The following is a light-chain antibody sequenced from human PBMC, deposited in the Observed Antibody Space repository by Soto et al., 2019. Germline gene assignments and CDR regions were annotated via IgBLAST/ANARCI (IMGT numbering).Light chain of an antibody. V-gene: IGKV3-15*01. CDR2: GVS. CDR3: QQYNNWPIT. CDR1: QLFSSN. J-gene: IGKJ5*01. Sequence: EIVMMQSPATLSVSPGESVTLSCRASQLFSSNLAWYQHKPGQAPRLLIYGVSTRDTGVPDRFSGSASGTEFTLTISSLQSADFAVYYCQQYNNWPITFGQGTRLEIK.